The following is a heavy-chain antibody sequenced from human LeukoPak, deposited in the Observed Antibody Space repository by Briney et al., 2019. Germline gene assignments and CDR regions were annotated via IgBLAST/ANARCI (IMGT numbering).Heavy chain of an antibody. Sequence: ASVKVSCKASGGTFSNYAINWVRQAPGQGLEWMGGIIPIFGTANYAQKFQGRVTITADKSTTTVYMELNSLKSEDTAVYYCARGWDYDSGGRPTAYVYWGQGTLVTVSS. D-gene: IGHD3-22*01. CDR1: GGTFSNYA. CDR2: IIPIFGTA. CDR3: ARGWDYDSGGRPTAYVY. V-gene: IGHV1-69*06. J-gene: IGHJ4*02.